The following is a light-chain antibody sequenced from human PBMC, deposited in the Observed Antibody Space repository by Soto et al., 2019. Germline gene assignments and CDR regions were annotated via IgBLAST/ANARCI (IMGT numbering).Light chain of an antibody. CDR3: QQYNSDLGIT. V-gene: IGKV4-1*01. J-gene: IGKJ3*01. CDR1: QSVLYSSNNKDY. Sequence: DIVMTQSPDSLAVSLGERATINCKSSQSVLYSSNNKDYLAWYQQKPGQPPKLLLYWASTRESGVPDRFSGSGSGTDFTLTISSLQPDDFATYYCQQYNSDLGITFGPGTKGDNK. CDR2: WAS.